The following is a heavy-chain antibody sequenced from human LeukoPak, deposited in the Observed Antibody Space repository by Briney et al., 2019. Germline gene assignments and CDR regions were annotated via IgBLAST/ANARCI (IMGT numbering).Heavy chain of an antibody. CDR3: ARLRPYSSSWYAYYGMDV. CDR1: GFTVSSNY. Sequence: GGSLRLSCAASGFTVSSNYMSWVRQAPGKGLEWVSVIYSGGSTYYADSVKGRFTISRDNAKNSLYLQMNSLRADETAVYYCARLRPYSSSWYAYYGMDVWGQGTTVTVSS. V-gene: IGHV3-53*01. D-gene: IGHD6-13*01. CDR2: IYSGGST. J-gene: IGHJ6*02.